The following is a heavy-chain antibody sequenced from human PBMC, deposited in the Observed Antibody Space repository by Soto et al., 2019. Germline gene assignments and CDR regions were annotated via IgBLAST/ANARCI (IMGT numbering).Heavy chain of an antibody. Sequence: GGSLRLSCAASGFTFSNAWMNWVRQAPGKGLEWVGRIKSKTDGGTTDYAAPVKGRFTISRDDSKNTLYLQMNSLKTEDTAVYYCSSGGNPDYGMDVWGQGTTVTVSS. CDR2: IKSKTDGGTT. CDR3: SSGGNPDYGMDV. D-gene: IGHD2-15*01. V-gene: IGHV3-15*07. J-gene: IGHJ6*02. CDR1: GFTFSNAW.